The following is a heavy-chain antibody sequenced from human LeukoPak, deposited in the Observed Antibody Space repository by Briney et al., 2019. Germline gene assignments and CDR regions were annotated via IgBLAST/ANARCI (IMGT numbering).Heavy chain of an antibody. CDR1: GGSISSSGYY. Sequence: PSETLSLTCTVSGGSISSSGYYWGWLRQPPGKGLEWIASIYYSGSAYYNPSLKSRVTISVDTSNHQFSLKLNSVTAADTAVYYCARDRDYVWGSYRDFDYWGQGTLVTVSS. CDR2: IYYSGSA. V-gene: IGHV4-39*02. CDR3: ARDRDYVWGSYRDFDY. D-gene: IGHD3-16*02. J-gene: IGHJ4*02.